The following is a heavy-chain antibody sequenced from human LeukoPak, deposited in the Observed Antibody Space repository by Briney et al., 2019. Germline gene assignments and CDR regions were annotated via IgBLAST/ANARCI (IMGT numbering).Heavy chain of an antibody. V-gene: IGHV4-59*01. J-gene: IGHJ4*02. Sequence: SETLSLTCTVSGGSISSYYWSWTRQPPGKGLEWIGYIYYSGSTNYNPSLKSRVTISVDTSKNRFSLKLSSVTAADTAVYYCASSDYVWGRSDYWGQGTLVTVSS. CDR1: GGSISSYY. CDR2: IYYSGST. CDR3: ASSDYVWGRSDY. D-gene: IGHD3-16*01.